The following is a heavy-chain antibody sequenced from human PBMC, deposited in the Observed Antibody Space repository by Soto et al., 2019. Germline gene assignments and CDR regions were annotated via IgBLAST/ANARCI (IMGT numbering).Heavy chain of an antibody. CDR2: IWYDGSNK. J-gene: IGHJ5*02. CDR1: GFTFSSYG. CDR3: ARDRVSGSDSSPPGP. V-gene: IGHV3-33*01. Sequence: QVQMVESGGGVVQPGRSLRLSCAASGFTFSSYGMHWVRQAPGTGLEGVAVIWYDGSNKYYADSVKGRFTISRDNSKNTRYLQMNSLRAEYTAVYYCARDRVSGSDSSPPGPWGQGTLVTVSS. D-gene: IGHD1-26*01.